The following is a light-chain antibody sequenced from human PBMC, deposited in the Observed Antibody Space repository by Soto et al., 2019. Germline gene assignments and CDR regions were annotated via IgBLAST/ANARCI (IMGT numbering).Light chain of an antibody. V-gene: IGKV1-13*02. Sequence: IHLTQSLSSLSASVGDRVTITCLSSHAISSALAWYQQKPGKSPKLLIYDASSLESGVTSRFSGSGSGTDFTLTISSLQHEDFAAYYCQQFNSYPPYTFGQGTKLEIK. CDR3: QQFNSYPPYT. CDR2: DAS. J-gene: IGKJ2*01. CDR1: HAISSA.